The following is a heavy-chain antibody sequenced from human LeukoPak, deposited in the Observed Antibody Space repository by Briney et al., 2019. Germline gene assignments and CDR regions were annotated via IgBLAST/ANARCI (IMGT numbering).Heavy chain of an antibody. J-gene: IGHJ3*02. CDR1: GFTFSSYG. V-gene: IGHV3-30*02. Sequence: GGSLRLSCAASGFTFSSYGMHWVRQAPGKGLEWVAFIRYDGSNKYYADSVKGRFTISRDNSKNTLYLQMNSLRAEDTAVYYCAREGDCSSTSCYAFDIWGQGTMVTVSS. CDR2: IRYDGSNK. D-gene: IGHD2-2*01. CDR3: AREGDCSSTSCYAFDI.